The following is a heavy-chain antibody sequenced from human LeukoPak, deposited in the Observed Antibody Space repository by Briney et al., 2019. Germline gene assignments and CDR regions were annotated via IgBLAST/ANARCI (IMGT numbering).Heavy chain of an antibody. CDR2: FYYIGGT. Sequence: KPSETLSLTCSVPGGSISSLYWSWIRQPPGKGLEWIGYFYYIGGTNYNPSLNSRVTMFVDMSKNQFSLRLSYVTAADTAVYYCARHRAYSSSSPFDYWGQGTLVTVSS. J-gene: IGHJ4*02. D-gene: IGHD6-6*01. V-gene: IGHV4-59*08. CDR3: ARHRAYSSSSPFDY. CDR1: GGSISSLY.